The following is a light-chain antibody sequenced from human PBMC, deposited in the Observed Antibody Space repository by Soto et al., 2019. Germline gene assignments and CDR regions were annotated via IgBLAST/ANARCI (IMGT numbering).Light chain of an antibody. Sequence: VLTKTTGTLSLSPGERASLSCRASQSVSSSYLAWYQQKPGQAPRLLIYGASSRATGIPDRFSGSGSGTDFTLTISRLEPEDFAVYYCQQYGSSPLTFGGGTNV. CDR1: QSVSSSY. CDR2: GAS. V-gene: IGKV3-20*01. CDR3: QQYGSSPLT. J-gene: IGKJ4*01.